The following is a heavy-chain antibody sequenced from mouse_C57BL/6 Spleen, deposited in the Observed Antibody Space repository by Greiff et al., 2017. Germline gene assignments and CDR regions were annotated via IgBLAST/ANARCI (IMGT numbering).Heavy chain of an antibody. J-gene: IGHJ2*01. CDR2: INPGSGGT. Sequence: QVQLQQSGAELVRPGTSVKVSCKASGYAFTNYLIEWVKQRPGQGLEWIGVINPGSGGTNYNEKFKGKATLTADKSSSTAYMQLSSLTSEDSAVYCCAREAGTDGANYFDYWGQGTTLTVSS. D-gene: IGHD4-1*01. V-gene: IGHV1-54*01. CDR3: AREAGTDGANYFDY. CDR1: GYAFTNYL.